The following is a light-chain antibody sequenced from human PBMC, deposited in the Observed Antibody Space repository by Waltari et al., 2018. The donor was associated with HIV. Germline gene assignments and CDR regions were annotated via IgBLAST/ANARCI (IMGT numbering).Light chain of an antibody. CDR1: SSNIGINT. J-gene: IGLJ2*01. CDR3: AAWDDSLNGDVV. V-gene: IGLV1-44*01. Sequence: QSVLTQPPSASGTPGQRVTISCSGSSSNIGINTVNWYQQLPGTAPKLLIYRSNQRPSGVPDRFSGSKSGTSASLAISGLQSEDEADYYCAAWDDSLNGDVVVGGGTKLTVL. CDR2: RSN.